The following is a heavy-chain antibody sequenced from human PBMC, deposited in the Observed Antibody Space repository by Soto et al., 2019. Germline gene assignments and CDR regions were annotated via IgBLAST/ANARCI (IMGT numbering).Heavy chain of an antibody. D-gene: IGHD2-15*01. CDR2: ISSSSSTI. J-gene: IGHJ4*02. CDR1: GFTFSSYS. Sequence: GGSLRLSCAASGFTFSSYSMNWVRQAPGKGLEWVSYISSSSSTIYYADSVKGRFTISRDNAKNSLYLQMNSLRDEDTAVYYCASLPCSGGSCYGPFGGIDYWGQGTLVTVSS. V-gene: IGHV3-48*02. CDR3: ASLPCSGGSCYGPFGGIDY.